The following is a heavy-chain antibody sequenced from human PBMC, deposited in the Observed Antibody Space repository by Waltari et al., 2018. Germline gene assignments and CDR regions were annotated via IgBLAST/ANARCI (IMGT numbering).Heavy chain of an antibody. Sequence: DVQLVESGGGLVQPGGSLRLSCGASGFTFSRYWMSWVRETPVRGMQWVANINYEGSHKYYVDSGKGRFTISRDNAKNSVYLQMNSLRVEDTAVDYCAKSRGFEYWGQGALITVSS. J-gene: IGHJ4*02. CDR3: AKSRGFEY. CDR1: GFTFSRYW. D-gene: IGHD2-2*01. V-gene: IGHV3-7*01. CDR2: INYEGSHK.